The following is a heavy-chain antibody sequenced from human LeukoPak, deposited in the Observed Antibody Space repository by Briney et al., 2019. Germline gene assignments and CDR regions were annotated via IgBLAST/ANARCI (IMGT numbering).Heavy chain of an antibody. V-gene: IGHV3-15*01. J-gene: IGHJ4*02. Sequence: GGSLRLSRAASGFTLSNAWMNWVRQAAGKGGEWVGRIKSKTDGGTSDCAAPLKGRCTISRDDSINTLYLQMSSLKTEDTAIYYCTTAARGLASDYWGQGTLVTVSS. CDR1: GFTLSNAW. D-gene: IGHD6-19*01. CDR2: IKSKTDGGTS. CDR3: TTAARGLASDY.